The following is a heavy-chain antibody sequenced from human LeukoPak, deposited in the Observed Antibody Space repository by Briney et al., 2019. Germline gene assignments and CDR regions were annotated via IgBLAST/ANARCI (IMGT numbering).Heavy chain of an antibody. CDR1: GFTFSSYA. J-gene: IGHJ5*02. D-gene: IGHD3-10*01. CDR3: AKGGFGEFGLNWFDP. CDR2: ISGSGGST. V-gene: IGHV3-23*01. Sequence: GGSLRLSCAASGFTFSSYAMSWVRQAPGKGLEWVSAISGSGGSTYYADSVKGRFAISRGNSKHTLYLQMNSLRAEDTAVYYCAKGGFGEFGLNWFDPWGQGTLVTVSS.